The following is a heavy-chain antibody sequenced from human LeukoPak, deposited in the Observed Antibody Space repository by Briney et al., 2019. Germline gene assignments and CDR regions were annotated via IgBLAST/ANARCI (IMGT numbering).Heavy chain of an antibody. V-gene: IGHV3-21*01. CDR1: GFTFSSYS. Sequence: GGTLTLSCAASGFTFSSYSRNWIRQAPGKGLEWVSTISSSRNTIYNADSEKGRFTISRHSAKNSLYLQMNSLTAEDTAVYYCARVVLVAAKGYGLDVWGQGTTVTVSS. CDR3: ARVVLVAAKGYGLDV. CDR2: ISSSRNTI. J-gene: IGHJ6*02. D-gene: IGHD2-15*01.